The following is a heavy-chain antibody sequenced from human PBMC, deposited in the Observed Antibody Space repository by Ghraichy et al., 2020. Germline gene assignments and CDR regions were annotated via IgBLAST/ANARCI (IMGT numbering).Heavy chain of an antibody. CDR1: GYTFTNYD. D-gene: IGHD5-12*01. V-gene: IGHV1-8*01. Sequence: ASVKVSCKASGYTFTNYDINWVRQATGQGLEWMGWMNPNSGNTGYAQKFQGRVTMTRNTFISTAYMELSSLTSEDTAVYYCARNPPETGYFDPGGQGTLVTVSS. J-gene: IGHJ5*02. CDR3: ARNPPETGYFDP. CDR2: MNPNSGNT.